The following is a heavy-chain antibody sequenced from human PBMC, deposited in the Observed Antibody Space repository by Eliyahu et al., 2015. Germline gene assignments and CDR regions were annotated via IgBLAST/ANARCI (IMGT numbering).Heavy chain of an antibody. Sequence: QLQLQESGSGLVKPSQTLSLTCAVSXXSXSXGXYSWSWIRPPPGKGLEWIGXIYHSGSTYYNPSLKSRVTISVDRSKNQFSLKLSSVTAADTAVYYCARGVGFGHFDYWGQGTLVTVSS. CDR2: IYHSGST. D-gene: IGHD3-10*01. J-gene: IGHJ4*02. CDR1: XXSXSXGXYS. CDR3: ARGVGFGHFDY. V-gene: IGHV4-30-2*01.